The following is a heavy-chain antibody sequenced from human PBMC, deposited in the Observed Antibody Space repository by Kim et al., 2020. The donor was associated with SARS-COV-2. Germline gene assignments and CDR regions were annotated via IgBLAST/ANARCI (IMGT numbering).Heavy chain of an antibody. D-gene: IGHD3-16*01. CDR1: GGSISSGGYS. Sequence: SETLSLTCAVSGGSISSGGYSWSWIRQPPGKGLEWIGYIYHSGSTYYNPSLKSRVTISVDRSKNQFSLKLSSVTAADTAVYYCASSYDYVSVVRDYWGQGTLVTVSS. CDR3: ASSYDYVSVVRDY. CDR2: IYHSGST. V-gene: IGHV4-30-2*01. J-gene: IGHJ4*02.